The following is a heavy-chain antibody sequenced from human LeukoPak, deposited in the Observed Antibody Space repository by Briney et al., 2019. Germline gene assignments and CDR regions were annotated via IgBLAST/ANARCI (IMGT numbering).Heavy chain of an antibody. V-gene: IGHV4-61*01. D-gene: IGHD6-19*01. Sequence: SETLSLTCTVSGXSVSSGTYYWSWIRQPPGRGLEWIGYIYYSGSTNYNPSLKSRVTISVDTSKNQFSLKLSSVTAADTAVYYCARSYSSGWDNWFDPWGQGTLVTVSS. J-gene: IGHJ5*02. CDR1: GXSVSSGTYY. CDR2: IYYSGST. CDR3: ARSYSSGWDNWFDP.